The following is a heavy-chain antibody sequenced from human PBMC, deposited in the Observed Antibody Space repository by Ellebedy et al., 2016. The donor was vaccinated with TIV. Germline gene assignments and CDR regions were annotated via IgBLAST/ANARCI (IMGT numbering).Heavy chain of an antibody. V-gene: IGHV4-59*01. J-gene: IGHJ4*02. CDR3: ARHVNHNSRADS. Sequence: SETLSLXCSVSGGSFSSSYWTWIRQPPGRGLEWIGYIYYSGTTKYNPSLTSRVTISVDMSKNQFSLKLSSVTAADTAVYYCARHVNHNSRADSWGQGTLVTVSS. CDR2: IYYSGTT. CDR1: GGSFSSSY. D-gene: IGHD2/OR15-2a*01.